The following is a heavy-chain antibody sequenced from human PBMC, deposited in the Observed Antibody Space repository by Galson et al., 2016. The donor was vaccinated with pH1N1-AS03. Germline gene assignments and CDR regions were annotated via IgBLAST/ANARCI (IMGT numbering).Heavy chain of an antibody. CDR3: ARAGQRHRVGDY. D-gene: IGHD6-25*01. Sequence: SETLSLTCAVSGDSISSNHWWTRVRQPPGKGLEWIAEIYRDGNSNYNPTLKSRVSISVDKSKNQFSLNLSSVTAADTAVYYCARAGQRHRVGDYWGHGTLVTVSS. CDR2: IYRDGNS. CDR1: GDSISSNHW. V-gene: IGHV4-4*02. J-gene: IGHJ4*01.